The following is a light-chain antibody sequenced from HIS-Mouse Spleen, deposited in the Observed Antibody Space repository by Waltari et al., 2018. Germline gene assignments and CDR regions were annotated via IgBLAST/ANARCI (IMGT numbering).Light chain of an antibody. CDR1: SSDVGGYNY. Sequence: QSAQTQPASVSGSPGQSITISCTGTSSDVGGYNYVSWYQQHPGKAPKLMIYDVSNRPSGVSNRFSGSKSGNTASLTISGLQAEDEADYYCSSYTSSSTLVFGGGTKLTV. J-gene: IGLJ3*02. CDR2: DVS. V-gene: IGLV2-14*03. CDR3: SSYTSSSTLV.